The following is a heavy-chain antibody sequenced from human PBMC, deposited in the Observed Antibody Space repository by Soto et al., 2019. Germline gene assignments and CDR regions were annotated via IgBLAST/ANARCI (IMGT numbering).Heavy chain of an antibody. J-gene: IGHJ4*02. V-gene: IGHV4-31*03. CDR1: GGSISSGGYY. D-gene: IGHD6-19*01. Sequence: QVQLQESGPGLVKPSQTLSLTCTVSGGSISSGGYYWSWIRQHPGKGLEGIGYIYYIGSTYYNPSLKSRGTISVDTSKNQFSLKLSSVTAADTAVYYCARKRRGSGWYGGSDYWGQGTLVTVSS. CDR3: ARKRRGSGWYGGSDY. CDR2: IYYIGST.